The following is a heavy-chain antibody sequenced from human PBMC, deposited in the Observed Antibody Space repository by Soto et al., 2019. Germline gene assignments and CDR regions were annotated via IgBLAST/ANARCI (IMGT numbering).Heavy chain of an antibody. CDR2: IYYSGST. Sequence: SETLSLTCTVSGGSISSYYWSWIRQPPGKGLEWIGYIYYSGSTNYNPSLKSRVTISVDTSKNQFSLKLSSVTAADTAVYYCARVRRGGYYYYGMDVWGQGTTVTVSS. V-gene: IGHV4-59*01. J-gene: IGHJ6*02. CDR1: GGSISSYY. CDR3: ARVRRGGYYYYGMDV. D-gene: IGHD3-10*01.